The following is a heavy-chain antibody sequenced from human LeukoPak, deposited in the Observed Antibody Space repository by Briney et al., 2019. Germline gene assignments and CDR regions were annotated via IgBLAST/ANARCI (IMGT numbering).Heavy chain of an antibody. CDR2: ISGSGDST. D-gene: IGHD2-2*01. CDR3: AKGLTYAGINFDF. Sequence: GGSLRLSCAASGFTFSSYAMNWVRQAPGKGLEWVSLISGSGDSTYYADSVKGRFTISRDNSKNTLYLQMSSLRAEDTAVYYCAKGLTYAGINFDFWGQGTPVTVSS. CDR1: GFTFSSYA. V-gene: IGHV3-23*01. J-gene: IGHJ4*02.